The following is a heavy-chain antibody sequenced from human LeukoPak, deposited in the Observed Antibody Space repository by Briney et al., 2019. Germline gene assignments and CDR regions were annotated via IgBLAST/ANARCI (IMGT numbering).Heavy chain of an antibody. D-gene: IGHD6-19*01. V-gene: IGHV1-69*13. CDR2: IIPIFGTA. CDR3: ARDRRYKQWLYYFDY. J-gene: IGHJ4*02. CDR1: GGTFSSYA. Sequence: SVKVSCKASGGTFSSYAISWVRQAPGQGLEWMGGIIPIFGTANYAQKFQGRVTITADESTSTAYMELSSLRSEDTAVYYCARDRRYKQWLYYFDYWGQGTLVTVSS.